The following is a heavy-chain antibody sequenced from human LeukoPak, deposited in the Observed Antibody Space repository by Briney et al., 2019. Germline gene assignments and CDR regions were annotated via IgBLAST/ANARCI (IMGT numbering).Heavy chain of an antibody. D-gene: IGHD2-15*01. J-gene: IGHJ3*02. CDR2: IYYSGST. CDR3: ARNYCSGGSCYLGDAFDI. V-gene: IGHV4-30-4*01. Sequence: SETLSLTCTVSGGSISSHYWSWIRQPPGKGLEWIGYIYYSGSTYYNPSLKSRVTISVDTSKNQFSLKLSSVTAADTAVYYCARNYCSGGSCYLGDAFDIWGQGTMVTVSS. CDR1: GGSISSHY.